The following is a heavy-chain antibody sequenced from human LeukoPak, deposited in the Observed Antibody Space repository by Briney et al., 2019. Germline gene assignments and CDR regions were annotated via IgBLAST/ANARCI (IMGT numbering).Heavy chain of an antibody. CDR2: ISAYNGNT. Sequence: GESLKISCKGSGYTFTSYGISWVRQAPGQGLEWMGWISAYNGNTNYAQKLQGRVTMTTDTSTSTAYMELRSLRSDDTAVYYCARAGSIPNIVVVPAAVDYWGQGTLVTVSS. J-gene: IGHJ4*02. V-gene: IGHV1-18*01. CDR1: GYTFTSYG. CDR3: ARAGSIPNIVVVPAAVDY. D-gene: IGHD2-2*01.